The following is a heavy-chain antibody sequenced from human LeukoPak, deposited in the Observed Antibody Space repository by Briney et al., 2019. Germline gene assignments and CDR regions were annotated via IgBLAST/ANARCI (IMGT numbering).Heavy chain of an antibody. CDR2: VFPDDSDT. D-gene: IGHD5-24*01. Sequence: GEPLKISCKGSGYSFTTYWIAWVGQRPGEGREWMGTVFPDDSDTTYSPSFHGQVTTSAEDSTSTAHLQWRSLEAAATAIDYCGRSGRDGYSSTDFWGQGTLVTVFS. V-gene: IGHV5-51*01. CDR1: GYSFTTYW. CDR3: GRSGRDGYSSTDF. J-gene: IGHJ4*02.